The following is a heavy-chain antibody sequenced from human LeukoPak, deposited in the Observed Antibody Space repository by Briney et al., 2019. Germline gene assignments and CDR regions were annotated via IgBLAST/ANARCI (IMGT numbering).Heavy chain of an antibody. Sequence: ASVNVSCKASGYTFTDYYIHWVRQAPGRGLEWMGWINPNSGGTNYAQKFQGRVTMTRDTSISTAYMELRRLRSDDTAVYYCARVRYYDSSSDLAYWGQGTPVIVSS. CDR2: INPNSGGT. D-gene: IGHD3-22*01. V-gene: IGHV1-2*02. J-gene: IGHJ4*02. CDR3: ARVRYYDSSSDLAY. CDR1: GYTFTDYY.